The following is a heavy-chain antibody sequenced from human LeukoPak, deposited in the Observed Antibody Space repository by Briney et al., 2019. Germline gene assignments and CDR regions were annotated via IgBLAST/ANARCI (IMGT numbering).Heavy chain of an antibody. V-gene: IGHV3-30*18. D-gene: IGHD2-8*01. CDR2: ISYDGSNK. CDR1: GFTFSISG. Sequence: PGGSLRLSCAASGFTFSISGIHWARQAPGKGLEWVAVISYDGSNKYYADSVKGRFTISRDNSKNTLYLRMNSLRAEDTAVYYCAKDNNGVPGTWGQGTQVTVSS. CDR3: AKDNNGVPGT. J-gene: IGHJ5*02.